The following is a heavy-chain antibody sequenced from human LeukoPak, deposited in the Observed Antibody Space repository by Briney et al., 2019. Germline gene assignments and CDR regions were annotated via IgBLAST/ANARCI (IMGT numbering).Heavy chain of an antibody. CDR2: ISGSGGTT. Sequence: GGSLRLSCAASGFTFSSYAMSWVRQPPGKGLEWVAAISGSGGTTYYPDSVKGRFNISRDNSKNTLYLQMNSLRAEDTAVYYCAKXAFQEPPGIAVAGTGVTXXWGQXXLVT. V-gene: IGHV3-23*01. D-gene: IGHD6-19*01. CDR3: AKXAFQEPPGIAVAGTGVTXX. CDR1: GFTFSSYA. J-gene: IGHJ1*01.